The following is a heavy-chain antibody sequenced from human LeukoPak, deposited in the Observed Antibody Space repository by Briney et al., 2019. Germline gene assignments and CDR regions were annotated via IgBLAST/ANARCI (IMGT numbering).Heavy chain of an antibody. J-gene: IGHJ4*02. CDR1: GYTFTGYY. Sequence: ASVKVSCKASGYTFTGYYMHWVRQAPGQGLEWMGWINPNSGGTNYAQKFQGRVTMTRDTSISTAYMELSRLRSDDTAVYYCARDLRSSGWSYYFDYWGQGTLVTVSS. CDR3: ARDLRSSGWSYYFDY. D-gene: IGHD6-19*01. CDR2: INPNSGGT. V-gene: IGHV1-2*02.